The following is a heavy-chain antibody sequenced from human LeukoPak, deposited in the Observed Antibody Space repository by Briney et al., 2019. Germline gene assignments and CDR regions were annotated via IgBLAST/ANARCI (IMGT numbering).Heavy chain of an antibody. CDR3: ARSYSNHLFGMGV. D-gene: IGHD4-11*01. CDR1: GFIVSSYY. V-gene: IGHV3-66*01. CDR2: IYSGGST. Sequence: GGSLRLSCVASGFIVSSYYMTWVRQAPGKGLEWVSVIYSGGSTYYADSVKGRVAIPRDNSKNTVFLQMSSVRAEDTAVYYCARSYSNHLFGMGVWGQGTTVTVTS. J-gene: IGHJ6*02.